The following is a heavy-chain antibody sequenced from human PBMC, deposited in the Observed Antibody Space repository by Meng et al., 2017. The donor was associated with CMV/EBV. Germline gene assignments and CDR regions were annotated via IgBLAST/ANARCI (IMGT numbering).Heavy chain of an antibody. CDR3: AKTPDTAMVFDY. CDR2: ISGSGGST. D-gene: IGHD5-18*01. J-gene: IGHJ4*02. V-gene: IGHV3-23*01. CDR1: GFTFSSYA. Sequence: GESLKISCAASGFTFSSYAMSWVRQAPGKGLEWGSAISGSGGSTYYADSVKGRFTISRDNSKNTLYLQMNSLRAEDTAVYYCAKTPDTAMVFDYWGQGTLVTVSS.